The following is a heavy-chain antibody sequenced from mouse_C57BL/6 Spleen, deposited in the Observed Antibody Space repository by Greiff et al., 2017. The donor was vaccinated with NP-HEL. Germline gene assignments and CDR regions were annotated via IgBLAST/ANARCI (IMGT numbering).Heavy chain of an antibody. J-gene: IGHJ4*01. D-gene: IGHD2-4*01. CDR1: GYTFTSYW. CDR3: ARLYDYDDAMDY. CDR2: IDPSDSET. V-gene: IGHV1-52*01. Sequence: QVQLQQPGAELVRPGSSVKLSCKASGYTFTSYWMHWVKQRPIQGLEWIGNIDPSDSETHYNQKFKDKATLTVDKSSSTAYMQLSSLTSEDSAVYYCARLYDYDDAMDYWGQGTSVTVSS.